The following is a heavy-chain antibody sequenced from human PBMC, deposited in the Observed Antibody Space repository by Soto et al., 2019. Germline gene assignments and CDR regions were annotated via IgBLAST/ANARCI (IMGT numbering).Heavy chain of an antibody. CDR2: IYHTGIT. Sequence: SETLSLTCTVSGGSISSYYWSWIRQPPGKGLEWIGNIYHTGITNYNPSLKSRVTISVDTSQNQFSLMLTSVTAADTAVYYCARPRSSGYAGEFDYWGQGTMVTVSS. CDR1: GGSISSYY. D-gene: IGHD3-22*01. V-gene: IGHV4-59*01. CDR3: ARPRSSGYAGEFDY. J-gene: IGHJ4*02.